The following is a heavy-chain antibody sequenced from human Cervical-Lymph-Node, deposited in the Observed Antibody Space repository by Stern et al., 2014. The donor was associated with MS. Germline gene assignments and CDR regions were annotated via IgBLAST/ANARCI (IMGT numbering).Heavy chain of an antibody. Sequence: VQLVESGSELKKPGASVKVSCEASGYTFTSYAMNWVRQAPGQGLEWMGRINTNTGNPTYAQGFKGRFVFYLGTSDSTEDLPISSLKAEDTAISYCARTSNMAFRPPSYWGQGTLVTVSS. CDR1: GYTFTSYA. CDR2: INTNTGNP. D-gene: IGHD2/OR15-2a*01. CDR3: ARTSNMAFRPPSY. V-gene: IGHV7-4-1*02. J-gene: IGHJ4*02.